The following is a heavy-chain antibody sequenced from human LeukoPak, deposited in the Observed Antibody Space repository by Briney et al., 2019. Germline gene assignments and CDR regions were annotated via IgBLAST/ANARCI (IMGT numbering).Heavy chain of an antibody. V-gene: IGHV3-30*04. J-gene: IGHJ4*02. D-gene: IGHD5-12*01. CDR1: GFTFNSYA. Sequence: GGSLRLSCAASGFTFNSYAIHWVRQAPGKGLEWVAVISYDGSNKYYADSVKGRFTISRDNSKNTLYLQLNSLRPEDTAVYYCARGEGGYDPLGYWGQGTLVTVSS. CDR3: ARGEGGYDPLGY. CDR2: ISYDGSNK.